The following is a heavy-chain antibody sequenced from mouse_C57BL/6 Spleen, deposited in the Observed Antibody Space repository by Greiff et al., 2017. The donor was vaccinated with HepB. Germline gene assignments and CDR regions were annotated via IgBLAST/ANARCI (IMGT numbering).Heavy chain of an antibody. J-gene: IGHJ3*01. V-gene: IGHV5-16*01. CDR3: AREGYTGFAY. D-gene: IGHD3-1*01. Sequence: EVNVVESEGGLVQPGSSMKLSCTASGFTFSDYYMAWVRQVPEKGLEWVANINYDGSSTYYLDSLKSRFIISRDNAKNILYLQMSSLKSEDTATYYCAREGYTGFAYWGQGTLVTVSA. CDR2: INYDGSST. CDR1: GFTFSDYY.